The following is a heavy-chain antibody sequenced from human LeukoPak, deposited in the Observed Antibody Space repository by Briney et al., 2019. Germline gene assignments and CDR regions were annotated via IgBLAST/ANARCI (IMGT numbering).Heavy chain of an antibody. Sequence: GSLRLSCAASGFTFSDYGMHWVRQAPGKGLEWVAVISYDGTNKYYVDSVKGRFTISRDNSKNTLYLQMNSLRAEDTAVYYCARDGGTRYSGSYYPTYYYYMDVWGKGTTVTVSS. V-gene: IGHV3-30*03. CDR1: GFTFSDYG. CDR2: ISYDGTNK. D-gene: IGHD1-26*01. J-gene: IGHJ6*03. CDR3: ARDGGTRYSGSYYPTYYYYMDV.